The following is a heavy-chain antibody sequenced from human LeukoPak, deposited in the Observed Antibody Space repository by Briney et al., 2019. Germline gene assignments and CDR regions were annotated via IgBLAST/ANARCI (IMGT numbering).Heavy chain of an antibody. CDR2: IFYTGNT. V-gene: IGHV4-39*01. CDR3: ARLGASWEWDSGSFPDY. J-gene: IGHJ4*02. D-gene: IGHD3-10*01. Sequence: PSETLSLACSVSGVYFSSSGCYWGWIRQPPGKGLEWIGSIFYTGNTYYNPSVKSRITISADTSKNQFSLDLRFVTAADTAVYYCARLGASWEWDSGSFPDYWGQGILVTVSS. CDR1: GVYFSSSGCY.